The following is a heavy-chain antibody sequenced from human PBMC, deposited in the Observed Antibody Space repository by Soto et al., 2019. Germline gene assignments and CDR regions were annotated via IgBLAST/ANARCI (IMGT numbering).Heavy chain of an antibody. V-gene: IGHV3-9*01. J-gene: IGHJ2*01. D-gene: IGHD6-13*01. CDR2: ISWNSGRI. Sequence: EEQLVESGGGLVQPGRSLRLSCAASGFTFDDYAMHWVRQAPGQGLEWVSCISWNSGRIGYADSVRGRFTISRDNAKNTLYLQLNSLRAEDTALYDCAKDKRSSSHWSFDIWGRGTLVTVSS. CDR3: AKDKRSSSHWSFDI. CDR1: GFTFDDYA.